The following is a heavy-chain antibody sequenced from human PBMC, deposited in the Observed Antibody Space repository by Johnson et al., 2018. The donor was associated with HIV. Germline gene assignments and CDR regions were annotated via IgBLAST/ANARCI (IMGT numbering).Heavy chain of an antibody. CDR2: ISGSGGST. CDR1: GFTFSTYA. V-gene: IGHV3-23*04. J-gene: IGHJ3*02. D-gene: IGHD1-26*01. Sequence: VQLVESGGGLVQPGGSLRLSCAASGFTFSTYAMSWVRQASGKGLEWVSAISGSGGSTYYADSVKGRFTISRDNAKNSLYLQMSSLRAEDTAVYYCATSGSHFAFDIWGQGTMVTVSS. CDR3: ATSGSHFAFDI.